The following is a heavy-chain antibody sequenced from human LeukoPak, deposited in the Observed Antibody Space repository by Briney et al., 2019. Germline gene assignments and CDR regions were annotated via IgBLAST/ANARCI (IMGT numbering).Heavy chain of an antibody. CDR2: LYYSGST. J-gene: IGHJ6*02. CDR3: AREGHYYYGMDV. Sequence: SETLSLTCTVSGGSVSSGSYYWSWLRQPPGKGLEWIGYLYYSGSTNYNPSLKSRVTISVDTSKNQFSLELSSVTGADTAVYYCAREGHYYYGMDVWGQGTTVTVSS. CDR1: GGSVSSGSYY. V-gene: IGHV4-61*01.